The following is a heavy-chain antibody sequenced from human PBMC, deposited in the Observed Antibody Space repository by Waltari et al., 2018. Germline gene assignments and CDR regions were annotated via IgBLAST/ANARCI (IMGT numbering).Heavy chain of an antibody. D-gene: IGHD2-2*01. CDR2: ISSSSTI. Sequence: EVQLVESGGGLVQPGGSLKLSCAASGFTFSSYSMNWVRQAPGKGLEWVSYISSSSTIYYADSVKGRFTISRDNAKNSLYLQMNSLRAEDTAVYYCARSSSTSGFDPWGQGTLVTVSS. CDR3: ARSSSTSGFDP. CDR1: GFTFSSYS. V-gene: IGHV3-48*01. J-gene: IGHJ5*02.